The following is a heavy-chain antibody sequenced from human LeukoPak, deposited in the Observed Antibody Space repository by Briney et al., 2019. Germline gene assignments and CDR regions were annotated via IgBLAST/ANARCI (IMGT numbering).Heavy chain of an antibody. V-gene: IGHV3-23*01. CDR2: ISGSGGST. J-gene: IGHJ4*02. D-gene: IGHD2-15*01. Sequence: GGSLRLSCAASGFTFSSYAMSWVRQAPGKGLEWVSAISGSGGSTYYADSVKGRFTISRDNAKNSLYLQMNSLRAEDTAVYYCARAGGRGYHFEYWGRGTLVTVSS. CDR1: GFTFSSYA. CDR3: ARAGGRGYHFEY.